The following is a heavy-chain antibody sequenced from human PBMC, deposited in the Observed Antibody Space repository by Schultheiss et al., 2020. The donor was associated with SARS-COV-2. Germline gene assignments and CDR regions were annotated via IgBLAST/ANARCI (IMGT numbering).Heavy chain of an antibody. D-gene: IGHD3-22*01. CDR3: ARGLWYYDSSGYYFAY. V-gene: IGHV3-13*05. CDR2: IGTAGDP. J-gene: IGHJ4*02. CDR1: GFTFSSYD. Sequence: GGSLRLSCAASGFTFSSYDMHWVRQATGKGLEWVSAIGTAGDPYYPGSVKGRFTISRDNSKNTLYLQMNSLRAEDTAVYYCARGLWYYDSSGYYFAYWGQGTLVTVSS.